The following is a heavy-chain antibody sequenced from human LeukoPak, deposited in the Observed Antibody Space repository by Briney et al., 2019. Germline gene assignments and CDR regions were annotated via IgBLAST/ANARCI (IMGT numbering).Heavy chain of an antibody. J-gene: IGHJ4*02. CDR3: ASPRTSYRYTFDY. V-gene: IGHV4-4*09. CDR1: VASIRNYY. CDR2: ISTSGST. Sequence: SETLSLTCAVSVASIRNYYWRWIRQAPGKGLEWVGYISTSGSTNYKPSLKSRVTISLDTSNNPFSLSLNFVTAADTALYFCASPRTSYRYTFDYWGPGALVTVSS. D-gene: IGHD5-18*01.